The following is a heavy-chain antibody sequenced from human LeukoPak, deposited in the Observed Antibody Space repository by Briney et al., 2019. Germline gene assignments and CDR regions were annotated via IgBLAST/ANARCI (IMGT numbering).Heavy chain of an antibody. CDR3: ATQNHGRVSYYFDY. Sequence: QPGGSLRLSCAASGFIFSGSGMHWVRQAPGKGLEWVSFIRFDATNKYYADSVEGRFSISLDNSRNTLYLQMNSLKSDDTAIYYCATQNHGRVSYYFDYWGQGTLVTVSS. D-gene: IGHD1-1*01. CDR2: IRFDATNK. J-gene: IGHJ4*02. V-gene: IGHV3-30*02. CDR1: GFIFSGSG.